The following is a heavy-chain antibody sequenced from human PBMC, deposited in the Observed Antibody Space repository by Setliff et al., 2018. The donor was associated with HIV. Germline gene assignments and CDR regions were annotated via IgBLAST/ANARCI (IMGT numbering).Heavy chain of an antibody. J-gene: IGHJ4*02. CDR2: IYYSGST. CDR1: GGSIGTYY. D-gene: IGHD3-10*01. V-gene: IGHV4-59*08. CDR3: ARGGSGNSYNGAFDY. Sequence: SETLSLTCTVSGGSIGTYYWSWIRQPPGKGLEWIGYIYYSGSTNYNPSLKSRLTISLDTKNQFSLKLSSVTAADTAVYYCARGGSGNSYNGAFDYWGQGTLVTVSS.